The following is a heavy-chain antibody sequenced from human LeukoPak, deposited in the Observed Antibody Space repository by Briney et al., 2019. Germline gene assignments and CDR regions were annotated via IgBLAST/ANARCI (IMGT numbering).Heavy chain of an antibody. J-gene: IGHJ4*02. V-gene: IGHV3-15*01. D-gene: IGHD2-2*02. CDR2: IKSKTDGGTT. CDR3: TTSYCSSTSCYILVAPY. CDR1: GFTFSNAW. Sequence: GGSLRLSCAASGFTFSNAWMSWVRQAPGKGLEWVGRIKSKTDGGTTDYAAPVKGRFTISRDDSKNTLYLQMNSLKTEDTAVYYCTTSYCSSTSCYILVAPYWGQGTLVTVSS.